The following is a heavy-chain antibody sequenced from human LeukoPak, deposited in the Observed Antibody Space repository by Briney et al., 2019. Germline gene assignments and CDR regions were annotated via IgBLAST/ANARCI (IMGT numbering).Heavy chain of an antibody. J-gene: IGHJ4*02. CDR2: ISAYNGNT. CDR1: GYTFTSYD. V-gene: IGHV1-18*01. Sequence: VASVKVSCKASGYTFTSYDINWVRQAPGQGLEWMGWISAYNGNTNYAQKLQGRVTMTTDTSTSTAYMELRSLRSDDTAVYYCARGRPAHVLRFLEWLIDYWGQGTLVTVSS. CDR3: ARGRPAHVLRFLEWLIDY. D-gene: IGHD3-3*01.